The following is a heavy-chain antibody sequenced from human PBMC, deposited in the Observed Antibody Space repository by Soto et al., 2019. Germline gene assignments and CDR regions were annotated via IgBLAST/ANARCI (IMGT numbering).Heavy chain of an antibody. CDR3: ARGLWLNWFDT. CDR1: GGSISSGGYS. J-gene: IGHJ5*02. V-gene: IGHV4-30-2*01. CDR2: IYHSGST. Sequence: SETLSLTCAVSGGSISSGGYSWSWIRQPPGKGLEWIGYIYHSGSTYYNPSLKSRVTISVDRSKNQFSLKLSSVTAADTAVYYCARGLWLNWFDTWGQGTLVTVSS. D-gene: IGHD3-16*01.